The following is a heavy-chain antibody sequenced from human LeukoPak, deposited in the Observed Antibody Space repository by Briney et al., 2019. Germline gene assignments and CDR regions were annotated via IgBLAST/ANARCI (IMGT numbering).Heavy chain of an antibody. CDR2: INHSGST. J-gene: IGHJ3*02. CDR3: ARGPYRVTMVRGGPCAFDI. V-gene: IGHV4-34*01. CDR1: GGSFSGYY. D-gene: IGHD3-10*01. Sequence: SETLSLTCVVYGGSFSGYYWRWIRQPPGKGLEWIGEINHSGSTNYNPSLKSRVTISVDTSKNQFSLKLSSVTAADTAVYYCARGPYRVTMVRGGPCAFDIWGQGAMVTVSS.